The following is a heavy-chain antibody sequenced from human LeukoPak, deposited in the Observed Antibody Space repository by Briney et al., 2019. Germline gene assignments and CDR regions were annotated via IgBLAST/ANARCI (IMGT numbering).Heavy chain of an antibody. D-gene: IGHD3-16*01. CDR3: ARDTRGIFDY. CDR1: GFTFSTYW. CDR2: IKQDGGEK. Sequence: PGRSLRLSCAASGFTFSTYWMSWVRQAPGKGPEWVANIKQDGGEKNYVDSVKGRFTISRDNAKNSVYLQMSSLRAEDTAVYYCARDTRGIFDYWGQGTLVTVSS. J-gene: IGHJ4*02. V-gene: IGHV3-7*04.